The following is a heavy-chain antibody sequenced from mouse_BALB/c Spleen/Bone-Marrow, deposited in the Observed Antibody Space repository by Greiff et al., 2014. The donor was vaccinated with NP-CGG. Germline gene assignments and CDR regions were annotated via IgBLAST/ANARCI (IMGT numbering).Heavy chain of an antibody. Sequence: VQLQESGAELVRPGIAVNVSCKASGYAFTNYLIEWVKQRHGQGLEWIGVINPGSGGANYNEKFKGKATLTADKSSSTAYMQLSSLTSDDSAVYFCARFERYYFDYWGQGTTLTVSS. CDR2: INPGSGGA. V-gene: IGHV1-54*01. CDR1: GYAFTNYL. CDR3: ARFERYYFDY. J-gene: IGHJ2*01.